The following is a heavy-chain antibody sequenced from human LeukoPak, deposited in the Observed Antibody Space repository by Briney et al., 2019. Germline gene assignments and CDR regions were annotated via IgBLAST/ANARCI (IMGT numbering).Heavy chain of an antibody. Sequence: GESLKISCKCSGYRFTTYWIGWVRQMPGKGLEWMGSIYPGDSDTRYSPSFHGQITISADKSITTAYLQWRSLKASDTAMYYCASLGHTYGFAFDVWGQGTMVTVSS. CDR1: GYRFTTYW. J-gene: IGHJ3*01. CDR2: IYPGDSDT. CDR3: ASLGHTYGFAFDV. D-gene: IGHD5-18*01. V-gene: IGHV5-51*01.